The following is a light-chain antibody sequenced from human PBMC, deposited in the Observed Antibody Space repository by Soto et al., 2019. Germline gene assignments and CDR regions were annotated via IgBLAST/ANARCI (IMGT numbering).Light chain of an antibody. Sequence: QSALTQPASVSGSPGQSITISCTGTNSDVGNYNLVSWYQQHPGKAPKRMMYEVTKRPSGVSNRFSGSKSGNTASLTISGLQAEDEADYYCCSYAGSATWVFGGGTKLTVL. CDR2: EVT. CDR1: NSDVGNYNL. J-gene: IGLJ3*02. V-gene: IGLV2-23*02. CDR3: CSYAGSATWV.